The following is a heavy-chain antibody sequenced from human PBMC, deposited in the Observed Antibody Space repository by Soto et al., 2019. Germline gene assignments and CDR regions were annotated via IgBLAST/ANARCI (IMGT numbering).Heavy chain of an antibody. J-gene: IGHJ4*02. CDR1: GFTFSSYS. CDR3: ARESEDLTSNFDY. V-gene: IGHV3-21*01. Sequence: GGSLRLSCAASGFTFSSYSMNWVRQAPGKGLEWVSCISSSSSYINYADSVKGRFTISRDNAKNSLYLQMNSLRAEDTAVYYCARESEDLTSNFDYWGQGTLVTVSS. CDR2: ISSSSSYI.